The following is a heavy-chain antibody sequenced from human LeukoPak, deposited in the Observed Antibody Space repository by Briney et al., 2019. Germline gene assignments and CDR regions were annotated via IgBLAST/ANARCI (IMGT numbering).Heavy chain of an antibody. V-gene: IGHV3-53*01. D-gene: IGHD3-16*01. CDR2: IYSGGST. CDR1: GFTVSSNY. J-gene: IGHJ4*01. Sequence: PGGSLRLSCAASGFTVSSNYMSWVRQAPGKGLEWVSVIYSGGSTYYADSVKGRFTISRDNSKNTLHLQMNSLRAEDTAVYYCAKHRFGKPHFDYWGQGSLVTVAS. CDR3: AKHRFGKPHFDY.